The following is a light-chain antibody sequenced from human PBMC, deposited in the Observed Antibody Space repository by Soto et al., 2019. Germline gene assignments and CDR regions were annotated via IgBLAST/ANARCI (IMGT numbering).Light chain of an antibody. V-gene: IGLV2-8*01. CDR2: EVT. CDR3: SSYAGSNNFGV. Sequence: QSVLTQPPSVSGSPGQSVTISCTGTSSDVGGYNYVSWYQHQPDKAPKLMIYEVTKRHSGVPDRFSGSKSGNTAYLTVSGLQAEDESDYYCSSYAGSNNFGVFGGGTKLTVL. CDR1: SSDVGGYNY. J-gene: IGLJ2*01.